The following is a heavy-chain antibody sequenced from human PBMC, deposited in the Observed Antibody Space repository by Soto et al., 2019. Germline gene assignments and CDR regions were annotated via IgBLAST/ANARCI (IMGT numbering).Heavy chain of an antibody. CDR2: ISWNSGSI. CDR3: AKDPGRDGYNYGP. D-gene: IGHD5-12*01. V-gene: IGHV3-9*01. J-gene: IGHJ5*02. CDR1: GFTFDDYA. Sequence: GGSLRLACAASGFTFDDYAMHWVRQAPGKGLEWVSGISWNSGSIGYADSVKGRFTISRDNAKNSLYLQMNSLRAEDTALYYCAKDPGRDGYNYGPWGQGTLVTVSS.